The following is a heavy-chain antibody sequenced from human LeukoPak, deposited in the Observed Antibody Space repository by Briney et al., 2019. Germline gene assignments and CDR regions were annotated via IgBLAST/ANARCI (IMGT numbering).Heavy chain of an antibody. CDR2: ISGSGGST. CDR1: GFTFSSYA. D-gene: IGHD2-2*01. CDR3: AKDLDIVVVPAAGGDAFEI. V-gene: IGHV3-23*01. J-gene: IGHJ3*02. Sequence: GGSLRLSCAASGFTFSSYAMSWVRQAPGKGLEWVSAISGSGGSTYYADSVKGRFTISRDNSKNTLYLQMNSLRAEDTAVYYCAKDLDIVVVPAAGGDAFEIWGQGTMVTVSS.